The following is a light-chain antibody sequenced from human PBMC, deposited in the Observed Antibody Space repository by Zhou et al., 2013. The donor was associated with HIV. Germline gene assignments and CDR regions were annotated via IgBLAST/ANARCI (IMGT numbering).Light chain of an antibody. CDR1: QSISNY. J-gene: IGKJ2*01. V-gene: IGKV1-39*01. Sequence: DIQMTQSPSSLSASVGARVTITCRASQSISNYLNWYQQKPGKAPKLLIYDASNLETGVPSRFSGSGSGTDFTLTISSLQPEDFATYYCQQSYSTPYTFGQGTKLEIK. CDR2: DAS. CDR3: QQSYSTPYT.